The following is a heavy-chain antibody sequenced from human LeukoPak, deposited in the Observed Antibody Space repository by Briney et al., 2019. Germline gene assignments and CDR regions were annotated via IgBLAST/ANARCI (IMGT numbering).Heavy chain of an antibody. CDR2: ISYDGSNK. J-gene: IGHJ6*03. Sequence: GRSLRLSCAASGFTFSSYAMHWVRQAPGKGLEWVAVISYDGSNKYYADSVKGRFTISRDNSKNTLYLQMNSLRVEDTAVYYCAKDPYGSTNYYYYMDVWGKGTTVTVSS. CDR3: AKDPYGSTNYYYYMDV. V-gene: IGHV3-30-3*01. CDR1: GFTFSSYA. D-gene: IGHD2-2*01.